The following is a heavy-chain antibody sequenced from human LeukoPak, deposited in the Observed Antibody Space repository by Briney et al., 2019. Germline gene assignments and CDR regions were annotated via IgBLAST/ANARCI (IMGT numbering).Heavy chain of an antibody. CDR2: IKQGGSEK. D-gene: IGHD3-22*01. Sequence: GGSQRLSCAASGFTFSSYWMSWVRQAPGKGLEWVANIKQGGSEKYYVDSVKGRFTISRDNAKNSLYLQMNSLRAEDTAVYFCAREGSGYYIDHWGQGTLVTVSS. J-gene: IGHJ4*02. CDR3: AREGSGYYIDH. V-gene: IGHV3-7*01. CDR1: GFTFSSYW.